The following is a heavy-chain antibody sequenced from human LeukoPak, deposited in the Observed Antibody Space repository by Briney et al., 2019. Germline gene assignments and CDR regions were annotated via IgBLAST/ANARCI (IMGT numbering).Heavy chain of an antibody. Sequence: ASVKVSCKASGYTFTSYGISWVRHAPGQGLERMGWISADNGNTNYAQKLQGRVTMTTDTSTSTAYMELRSLRSDDTAVYYCAREIPRGYCSGGSCSNPFDYWGQGTLVTVSS. CDR2: ISADNGNT. D-gene: IGHD2-15*01. CDR1: GYTFTSYG. J-gene: IGHJ4*02. V-gene: IGHV1-18*01. CDR3: AREIPRGYCSGGSCSNPFDY.